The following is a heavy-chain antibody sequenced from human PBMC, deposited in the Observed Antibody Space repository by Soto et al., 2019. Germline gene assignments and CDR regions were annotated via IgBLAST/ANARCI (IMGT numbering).Heavy chain of an antibody. CDR1: GDSISIYH. CDR2: IYYSGST. Sequence: ETLSLTCTVSGDSISIYHWSWIRQPPGKGLEWIGYIYYSGSTNYNPSLKSRVTISVDTSKNQFSLKLSSVTAADTAVYYCARASSRWPWGFDPWGQGTLVTVSS. J-gene: IGHJ5*02. V-gene: IGHV4-59*08. D-gene: IGHD6-13*01. CDR3: ARASSRWPWGFDP.